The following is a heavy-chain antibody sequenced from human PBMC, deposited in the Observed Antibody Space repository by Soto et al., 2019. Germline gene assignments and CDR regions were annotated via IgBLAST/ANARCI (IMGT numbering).Heavy chain of an antibody. Sequence: GSLRLSCAASGFTFSSYWMSWARQAPGKGLEWVANIKQDGSEKYYVDSVKGRFTISRDNAKNSVYLQMNSLRAEDTAVYYCARHYCSGGSCLFGPWGQGTLVTVSS. CDR2: IKQDGSEK. V-gene: IGHV3-7*01. CDR1: GFTFSSYW. CDR3: ARHYCSGGSCLFGP. D-gene: IGHD2-15*01. J-gene: IGHJ5*02.